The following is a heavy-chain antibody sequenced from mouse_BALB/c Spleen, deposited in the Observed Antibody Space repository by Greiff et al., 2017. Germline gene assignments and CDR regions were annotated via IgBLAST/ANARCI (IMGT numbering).Heavy chain of an antibody. CDR3: TRELGLWYFDV. CDR2: IRLKSNNYAT. CDR1: GFTFSNYW. V-gene: IGHV6-6*02. Sequence: EVKLMESGGGLVQPGGSMKLSCVASGFTFSNYWMNWVRQSPEKGLEWVAEIRLKSNNYATHYAESVKGRFTISRDDSKSSVYLQMNNLRAEDTGIYYCTRELGLWYFDVWGAGTTVTVSS. J-gene: IGHJ1*01. D-gene: IGHD4-1*01.